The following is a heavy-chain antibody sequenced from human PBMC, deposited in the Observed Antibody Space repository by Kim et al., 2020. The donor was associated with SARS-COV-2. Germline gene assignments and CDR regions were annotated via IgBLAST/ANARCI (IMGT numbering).Heavy chain of an antibody. CDR2: INHSGST. CDR3: ARGRKLRFLEWLSDNWFDP. J-gene: IGHJ5*02. Sequence: SETLSLTCAVYGGSFSGYYWSWIRQPPGKGLEWIGEINHSGSTNYNPSLKSRVTISVDTSKNQFSLKLSSVTAADTAVYYCARGRKLRFLEWLSDNWFDPWGQGTLVTVSS. V-gene: IGHV4-34*01. D-gene: IGHD3-3*01. CDR1: GGSFSGYY.